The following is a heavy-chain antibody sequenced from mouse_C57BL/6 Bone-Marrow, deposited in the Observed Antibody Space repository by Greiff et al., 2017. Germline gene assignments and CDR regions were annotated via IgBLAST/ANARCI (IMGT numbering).Heavy chain of an antibody. CDR2: ISSGGSYT. Sequence: VHVKQSGGDLVKPGGSLKLSCAASGFTFSSYGMSWVRQTPDKRLEWVATISSGGSYTYYPDNVKGRFTISRDNAKNTLYLQMSSLKSEDTAMYYCSRQGYRSYFDYWGQGTTLTVSS. J-gene: IGHJ2*01. CDR3: SRQGYRSYFDY. D-gene: IGHD2-12*01. V-gene: IGHV5-6*01. CDR1: GFTFSSYG.